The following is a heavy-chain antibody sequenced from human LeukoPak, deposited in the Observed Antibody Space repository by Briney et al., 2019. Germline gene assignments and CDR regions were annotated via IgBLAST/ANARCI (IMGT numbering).Heavy chain of an antibody. CDR1: GFTFSSYA. V-gene: IGHV3-23*01. J-gene: IGHJ4*02. Sequence: GGSLRLSCAASGFTFSSYAMSWVRQAPGKGLEWVSAISGSGGSTYYADSVKGRFTISRDNSKNTLYLQMNSLRAEDTAVYYCAEGQLAYCGGDCPNDYRGQGTLVTVSS. CDR3: AEGQLAYCGGDCPNDY. D-gene: IGHD2-21*02. CDR2: ISGSGGST.